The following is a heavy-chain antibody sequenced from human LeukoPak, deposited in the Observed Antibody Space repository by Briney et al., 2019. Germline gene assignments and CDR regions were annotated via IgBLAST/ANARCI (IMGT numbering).Heavy chain of an antibody. V-gene: IGHV3-48*03. CDR1: GFTFSSYE. CDR2: ISSGGRTI. J-gene: IGHJ4*02. CDR3: ARGGSGYSSGKIDS. D-gene: IGHD5-18*01. Sequence: GGSLRLSCAASGFTFSSYEMNWVRQAPGKGLEWVSYISSGGRTIYYADSVKGRFTISRDNAKNSLYLQMNSLRDEDTAVYYCARGGSGYSSGKIDSWGQGILVTVSS.